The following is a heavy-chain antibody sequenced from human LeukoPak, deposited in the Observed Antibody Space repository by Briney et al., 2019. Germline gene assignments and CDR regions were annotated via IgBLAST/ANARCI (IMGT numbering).Heavy chain of an antibody. CDR2: IFPIFGTS. Sequence: SVKVSCKASGDTLSSHAISWVRQAPGQGLEWMGGIFPIFGTSSYAQRFQGRVTITADESTSTAYMELSSLRSEDTAVYYCARADGYDIWTGYRGWFDPWGQGTLVTVSS. CDR3: ARADGYDIWTGYRGWFDP. CDR1: GDTLSSHA. D-gene: IGHD3-9*01. J-gene: IGHJ5*02. V-gene: IGHV1-69*01.